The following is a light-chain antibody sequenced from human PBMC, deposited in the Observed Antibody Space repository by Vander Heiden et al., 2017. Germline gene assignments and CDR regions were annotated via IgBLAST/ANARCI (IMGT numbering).Light chain of an antibody. J-gene: IGKJ2*01. CDR2: DAS. Sequence: DIQMPQSPSPLSASVSDRITITCRTSQNISSWLTWYQQKPGKAPKLLIYDASSLESRVPARFSGSGSGTEFTLAISSLQPDDFAAYYCQQYNSYPYTFGQGTKLEIK. V-gene: IGKV1-5*01. CDR3: QQYNSYPYT. CDR1: QNISSW.